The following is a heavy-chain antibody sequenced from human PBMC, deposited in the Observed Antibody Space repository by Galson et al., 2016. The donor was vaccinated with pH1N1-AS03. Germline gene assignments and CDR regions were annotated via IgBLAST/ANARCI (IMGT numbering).Heavy chain of an antibody. D-gene: IGHD5/OR15-5a*01. V-gene: IGHV3-48*02. CDR1: GFNFNVYS. CDR3: ARSVQYSFDY. J-gene: IGHJ4*02. CDR2: MTSDMRTI. Sequence: SLRLSCAASGFNFNVYSMNWVRQAPGKGLEWISYMTSDMRTIKYADSVKGRLTISRDNARNSLFLQMNSLRDEDTAIYYCARSVQYSFDYWGQGTLVTVSS.